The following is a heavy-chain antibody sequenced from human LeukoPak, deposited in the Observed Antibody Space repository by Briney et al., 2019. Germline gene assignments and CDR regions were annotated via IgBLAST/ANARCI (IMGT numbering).Heavy chain of an antibody. V-gene: IGHV1-69*05. Sequence: ASVKVSCKASGGTFSSYAISWVRQAPGQGLEWMGRIIPIFGTANYAQKFQGRVTITTDESTSTAYMELSRLRSEDTAVYYCARLPSMTMVVTDAFDIWGQGTMVTVSS. CDR2: IIPIFGTA. CDR1: GGTFSSYA. D-gene: IGHD4-23*01. CDR3: ARLPSMTMVVTDAFDI. J-gene: IGHJ3*02.